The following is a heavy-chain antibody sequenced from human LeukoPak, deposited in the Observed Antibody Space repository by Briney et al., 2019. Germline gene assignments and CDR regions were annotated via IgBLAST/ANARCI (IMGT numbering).Heavy chain of an antibody. Sequence: SETLSLTCTVSGGSISSYYWSWIRQPPGKGLEWMGYIYYSGSTNYNPSLKSRVTISVDTSKNQFSLKLSSVTAADTAVYYCARDLLTGGYCSGGSCYDYWGQGTLVTVSS. V-gene: IGHV4-59*12. J-gene: IGHJ4*02. CDR2: IYYSGST. D-gene: IGHD2-15*01. CDR1: GGSISSYY. CDR3: ARDLLTGGYCSGGSCYDY.